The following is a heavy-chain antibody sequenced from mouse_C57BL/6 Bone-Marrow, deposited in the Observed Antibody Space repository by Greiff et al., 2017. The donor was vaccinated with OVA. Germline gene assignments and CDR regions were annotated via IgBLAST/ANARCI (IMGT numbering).Heavy chain of an antibody. D-gene: IGHD2-2*01. Sequence: EVKLVESGGGLVQPGESLKLSCESNEYAFPSHDMSWVRKTPEKRLELVAAINSDGGSTYYPDTMERRFIISRDNTKKTLYLQMSSLMSEDTALYYCARHAIYYGYDGYFDVWGTGTTVTVSS. CDR2: INSDGGST. CDR3: ARHAIYYGYDGYFDV. J-gene: IGHJ1*03. V-gene: IGHV5-2*01. CDR1: EYAFPSHD.